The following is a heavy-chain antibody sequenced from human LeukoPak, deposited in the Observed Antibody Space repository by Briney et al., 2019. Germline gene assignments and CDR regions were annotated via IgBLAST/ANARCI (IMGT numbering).Heavy chain of an antibody. J-gene: IGHJ5*02. CDR1: GFTFSSYA. Sequence: PGGSLRLSCAASGFTFSSYAMHWVRQAPGKGLEWVAVISYDGSNKYYADSVKGRFTISRDNSKSTLYLQMNSLRAEDTAVYYCARVLHKRNYDSSDYYGSWGQGTLVTVSS. V-gene: IGHV3-30*04. CDR3: ARVLHKRNYDSSDYYGS. D-gene: IGHD3-22*01. CDR2: ISYDGSNK.